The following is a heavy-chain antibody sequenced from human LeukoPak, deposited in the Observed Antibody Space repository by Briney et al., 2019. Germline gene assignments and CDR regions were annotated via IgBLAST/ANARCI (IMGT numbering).Heavy chain of an antibody. CDR2: IYYSGST. CDR1: GYSISSGYY. J-gene: IGHJ4*02. Sequence: PSETLSLTCTVSGYSISSGYYWGWIRQPPGKGLEWIGSIYYSGSTYYNPSLKSRVTISVDTSKNQFSLKLSSVTAADTAVYYCARHVNMYVWGSYPLDGDSWGQGTLVTVSS. CDR3: ARHVNMYVWGSYPLDGDS. V-gene: IGHV4-38-2*02. D-gene: IGHD3-16*02.